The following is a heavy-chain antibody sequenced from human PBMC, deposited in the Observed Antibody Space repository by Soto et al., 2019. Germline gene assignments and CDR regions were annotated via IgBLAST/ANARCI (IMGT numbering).Heavy chain of an antibody. V-gene: IGHV3-7*01. J-gene: IGHJ4*02. Sequence: GGSLRLSCAASGFMFSAYWMSWVRQAPGKGLEWVANIHGDGGKIYYVDSVKGRFTISRDNAKRSLYLQMNSLRAEDTAVYYCARDFYGGYTYGPGDYWGQGALVTAPQ. CDR3: ARDFYGGYTYGPGDY. D-gene: IGHD5-18*01. CDR1: GFMFSAYW. CDR2: IHGDGGKI.